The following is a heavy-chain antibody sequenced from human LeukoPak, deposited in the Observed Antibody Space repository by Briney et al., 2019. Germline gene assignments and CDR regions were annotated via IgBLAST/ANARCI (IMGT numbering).Heavy chain of an antibody. Sequence: GGSLRLSCAASGLTFSSYSMSWVRQAPGKGLEWVSSIRNSNTYIYYADSVKGRFTISRDNAKNSLYLQMNSLRVDDTAVYYCARKFSGSSGLCMDVWGKGTTVTVSS. D-gene: IGHD3-22*01. V-gene: IGHV3-21*01. J-gene: IGHJ6*04. CDR3: ARKFSGSSGLCMDV. CDR2: IRNSNTYI. CDR1: GLTFSSYS.